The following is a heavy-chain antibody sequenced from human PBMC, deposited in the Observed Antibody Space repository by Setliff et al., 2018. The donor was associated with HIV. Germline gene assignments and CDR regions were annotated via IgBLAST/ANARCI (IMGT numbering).Heavy chain of an antibody. J-gene: IGHJ3*02. CDR1: GYTFTGYY. CDR2: INPNSGGT. D-gene: IGHD4-17*01. V-gene: IGHV1-2*02. CDR3: ASETLRWKFRSFDI. Sequence: ASVKVSCKASGYTFTGYYMHWVRQAPGQGLEWMGWINPNSGGTNYAQKFQGRVTMTRDTSISTAYMELSRLRSDDTAGYYCASETLRWKFRSFDIWGQGTMVTVSS.